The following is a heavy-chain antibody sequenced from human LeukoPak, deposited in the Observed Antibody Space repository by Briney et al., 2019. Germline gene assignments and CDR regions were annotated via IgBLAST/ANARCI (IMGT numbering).Heavy chain of an antibody. V-gene: IGHV3-30-3*01. CDR3: ARGVAGSYGRFDS. CDR2: ISYDGSNK. D-gene: IGHD2-15*01. CDR1: GFTFSSYA. J-gene: IGHJ4*02. Sequence: PGGSLRLSCAASGFTFSSYAMHWVRQAPGKGLEWVTVISYDGSNKRYADSVKGRFTISRDNSKNNVYLQMNSLRTEDTSVYFCARGVAGSYGRFDSWGQGTLVTVSS.